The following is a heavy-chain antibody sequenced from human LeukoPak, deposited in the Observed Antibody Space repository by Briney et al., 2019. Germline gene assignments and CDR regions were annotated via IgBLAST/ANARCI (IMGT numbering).Heavy chain of an antibody. J-gene: IGHJ4*02. CDR2: ITSDGGTT. CDR3: AKVRVVFNWNYAYYFDY. CDR1: GFTFDDYT. D-gene: IGHD1-7*01. Sequence: GGSLRLSCAASGFTFDDYTMHWVRQVPGKGLEWVSLITSDGGTTYYADSVKGRFTISRDNSMNTLYLQMNSLRVDDTAVYYCAKVRVVFNWNYAYYFDYWGQGTLVTVSS. V-gene: IGHV3-43*01.